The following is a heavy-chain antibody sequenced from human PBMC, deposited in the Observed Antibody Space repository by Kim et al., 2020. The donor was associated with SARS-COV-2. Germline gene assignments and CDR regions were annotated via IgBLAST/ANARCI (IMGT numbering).Heavy chain of an antibody. V-gene: IGHV3-30*07. J-gene: IGHJ6*02. D-gene: IGHD3-22*01. Sequence: RFTISRDNSTNTLYLQMNSLRDEDTAVYYCARDRVTMIVVVITNYYGMDVWGQGTTVTVSS. CDR3: ARDRVTMIVVVITNYYGMDV.